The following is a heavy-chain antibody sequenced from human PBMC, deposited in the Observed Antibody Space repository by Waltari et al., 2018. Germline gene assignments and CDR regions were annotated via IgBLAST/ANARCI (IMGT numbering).Heavy chain of an antibody. CDR1: GFTFSSYS. V-gene: IGHV3-21*01. Sequence: EVQLVESGGGLVKPGGSLRLSCAASGFTFSSYSMNWVRQAPGKGLGWVSSISSSSSYIYYADSGKGRFTISRDNAKNSLYLQMNSLRAEDTAVYYCARYYYDSSGYWDYWGQGTLVTVSS. CDR3: ARYYYDSSGYWDY. CDR2: ISSSSSYI. D-gene: IGHD3-22*01. J-gene: IGHJ4*02.